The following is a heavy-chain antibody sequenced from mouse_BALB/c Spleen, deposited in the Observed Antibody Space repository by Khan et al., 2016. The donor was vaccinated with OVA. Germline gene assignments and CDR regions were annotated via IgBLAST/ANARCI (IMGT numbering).Heavy chain of an antibody. D-gene: IGHD2-14*01. V-gene: IGHV9-3-1*01. CDR2: INTYTGDP. J-gene: IGHJ4*01. CDR1: GYTFTNYG. CDR3: ARVGYNGTMDY. Sequence: QIQLVQSGPELKKPGETVKISCKASGYTFTNYGMNWVKQAPGKGLKWMGWINTYTGDPTYADDFKGRFAFSSETSSSTAYLQINNLKNEDTATYFCARVGYNGTMDYWGQGTSVSVSS.